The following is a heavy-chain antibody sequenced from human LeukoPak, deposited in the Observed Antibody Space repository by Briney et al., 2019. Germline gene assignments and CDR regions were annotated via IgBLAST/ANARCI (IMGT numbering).Heavy chain of an antibody. CDR2: IDGSGSS. Sequence: SETLSLTCTVSGYSISSGYLWGWIRQPPGKGLEWIGSIDGSGSSYYNPSLKSRVTISVDTSRNQFSLKMTSVTAADTAVYYCARDSAAAGFDYWGQGTLVTVSS. CDR3: ARDSAAAGFDY. CDR1: GYSISSGYL. J-gene: IGHJ4*02. D-gene: IGHD6-13*01. V-gene: IGHV4-38-2*02.